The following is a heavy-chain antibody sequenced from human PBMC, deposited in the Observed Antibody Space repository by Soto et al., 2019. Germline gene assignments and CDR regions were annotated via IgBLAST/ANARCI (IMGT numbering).Heavy chain of an antibody. J-gene: IGHJ4*02. Sequence: EVHLVESGGGLVQTGGSLRLSCAIFESTVSRDWMNWVRQAPGKGLEWVAHIHQDGSEKYYVDSVKGRFTISRDNAKKSLYLQMNRRRPADTAMYYCSGGVGDAFWGQGTLVTVSS. CDR3: SGGVGDAF. CDR2: IHQDGSEK. CDR1: ESTVSRDW. D-gene: IGHD1-26*01. V-gene: IGHV3-7*04.